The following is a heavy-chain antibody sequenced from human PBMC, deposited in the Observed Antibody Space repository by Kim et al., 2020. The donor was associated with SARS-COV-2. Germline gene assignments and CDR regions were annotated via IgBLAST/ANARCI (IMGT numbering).Heavy chain of an antibody. CDR3: ARAARSSSWYVVNWFDP. V-gene: IGHV4-31*02. Sequence: LKDRVTISVDTSKNQFSLKLSSVTAADTAVYYCARAARSSSWYVVNWFDPWGQGTLVTVSS. J-gene: IGHJ5*02. D-gene: IGHD6-13*01.